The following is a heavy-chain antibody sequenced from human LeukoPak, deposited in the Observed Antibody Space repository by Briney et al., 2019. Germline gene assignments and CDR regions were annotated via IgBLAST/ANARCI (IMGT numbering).Heavy chain of an antibody. CDR3: AREFATRGYYYDSSPTDYYYMDV. Sequence: GASVKVSCKASGYTFTSYYMHWVRQAPGQGLEWMGIINPSGGSTSYAQKFQGRVTMTTDTSTSTAYMELRSLRSDDTAVYYCAREFATRGYYYDSSPTDYYYMDVWGKGTTVTVSS. J-gene: IGHJ6*03. CDR2: INPSGGST. CDR1: GYTFTSYY. V-gene: IGHV1-46*01. D-gene: IGHD3-22*01.